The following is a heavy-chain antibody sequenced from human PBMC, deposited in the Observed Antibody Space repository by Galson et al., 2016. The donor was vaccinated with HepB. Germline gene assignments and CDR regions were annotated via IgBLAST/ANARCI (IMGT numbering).Heavy chain of an antibody. J-gene: IGHJ4*02. V-gene: IGHV3-23*01. CDR1: GFTFSNFA. CDR2: IRGRSGDT. CDR3: VKDLLALTD. Sequence: SLRLSCAASGFTFSNFAMSWVRQAPGKGLEWVSGIRGRSGDTYYADSVKGRFIISRDNTKDMVYLQMNSVRVEDTAIYYCVKDLLALTDWGQGALVTVSP. D-gene: IGHD3-3*02.